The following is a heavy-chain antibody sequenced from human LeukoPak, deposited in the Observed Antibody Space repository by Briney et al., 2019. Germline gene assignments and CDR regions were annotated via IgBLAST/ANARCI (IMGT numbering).Heavy chain of an antibody. CDR1: GLTFSNSA. D-gene: IGHD6-13*01. Sequence: GGSLRLSCAVSGLTFSNSAMSWVRQAPGKGLEWVSAISVGSDVIYYADSVKGRFAISRDNAKNSLYLQMNSLRAEDMALYYCAKSGADDRNSSPYYFDYWGQGTLVTVSS. J-gene: IGHJ4*02. CDR2: ISVGSDVI. CDR3: AKSGADDRNSSPYYFDY. V-gene: IGHV3-23*01.